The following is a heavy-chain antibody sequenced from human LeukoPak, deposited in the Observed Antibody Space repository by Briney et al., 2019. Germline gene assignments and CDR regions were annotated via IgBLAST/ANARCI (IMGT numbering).Heavy chain of an antibody. CDR2: IPYDGSNT. D-gene: IGHD3-22*01. CDR1: GFTFSSYV. Sequence: PGGSLRLSCAASGFTFSSYVMHWVRQAPGKGLEWVALIPYDGSNTDYADSVKGRFTISRDNSKNTLYLQMNSLRAEDAAVYYCAKRLGDYFDYWGQGTLVTVSS. J-gene: IGHJ4*02. CDR3: AKRLGDYFDY. V-gene: IGHV3-30*18.